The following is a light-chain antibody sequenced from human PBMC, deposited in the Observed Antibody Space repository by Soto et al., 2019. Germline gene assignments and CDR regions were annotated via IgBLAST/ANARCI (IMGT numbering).Light chain of an antibody. CDR1: SSNIGAGYD. Sequence: QPVLTQPPSVSGAPGQRVPISCTGSSSNIGAGYDIHWYQQLPGTAPKLLIYGNINRPSGVPDRFSGSKSGTSASLAITGLQAEDEADYYCPSYDSSLSGSVVFGGGTKVTVL. CDR2: GNI. CDR3: PSYDSSLSGSVV. J-gene: IGLJ2*01. V-gene: IGLV1-40*01.